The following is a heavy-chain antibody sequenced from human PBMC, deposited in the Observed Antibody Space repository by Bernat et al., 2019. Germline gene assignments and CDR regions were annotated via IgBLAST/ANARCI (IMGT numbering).Heavy chain of an antibody. CDR2: ISGSGGST. CDR1: GFTFSSYA. Sequence: EVQLLESGGGLVQPGGSLRLSCAASGFTFSSYAMSWVRQAPGKGLEWVSAISGSGGSTYYADSVKGRFTISRDNSKNTLYLQMNSLRAEDTAVYYCAKDRMGCSSTSCYMTDAFDIWGQGTRVTVSS. D-gene: IGHD2-2*02. J-gene: IGHJ3*02. V-gene: IGHV3-23*01. CDR3: AKDRMGCSSTSCYMTDAFDI.